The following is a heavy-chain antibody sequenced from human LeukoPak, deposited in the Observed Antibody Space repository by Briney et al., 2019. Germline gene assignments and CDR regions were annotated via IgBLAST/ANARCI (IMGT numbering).Heavy chain of an antibody. CDR1: GGTFSSYA. V-gene: IGHV1-69*04. Sequence: SVKVSCKASGGTFSSYAISWVRQAPGQGLEWMGRIIPILGIANYAQKFQGRVTITADKSTSTAYMELSSLRSEDTAVYYCAGVYGSGSYYYYGMDVWGQGTTVTVFS. J-gene: IGHJ6*02. CDR3: AGVYGSGSYYYYGMDV. D-gene: IGHD3-10*01. CDR2: IIPILGIA.